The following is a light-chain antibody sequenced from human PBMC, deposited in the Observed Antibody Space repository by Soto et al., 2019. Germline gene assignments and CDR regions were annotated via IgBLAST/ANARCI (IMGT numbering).Light chain of an antibody. CDR3: EQYGSSPPSIT. Sequence: EVVMTQSPATLSVSPGERATLSCRASNSISDRLAWYQHKPGQAPRLLIYGTSNRATGIPDRFTGSGSGTDLTLTISSLEPEDFAVYYCEQYGSSPPSITFGQGTRLEIK. CDR1: NSISDR. V-gene: IGKV3-20*01. J-gene: IGKJ5*01. CDR2: GTS.